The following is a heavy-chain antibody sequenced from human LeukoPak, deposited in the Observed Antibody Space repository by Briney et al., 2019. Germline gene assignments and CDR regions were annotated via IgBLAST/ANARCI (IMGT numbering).Heavy chain of an antibody. D-gene: IGHD1-1*01. J-gene: IGHJ6*03. V-gene: IGHV1-18*01. CDR1: GYTFTSYG. Sequence: GASVKVSCKASGYTFTSYGISWVRQAPGQGLEWMGWISAYNGNTNYAQKLQGRVTMTTDTSTSTAYMELRSLRSGDTAVYYCARVSADDYYYYYYYMDVWGKGTTVTVSS. CDR3: ARVSADDYYYYYYYMDV. CDR2: ISAYNGNT.